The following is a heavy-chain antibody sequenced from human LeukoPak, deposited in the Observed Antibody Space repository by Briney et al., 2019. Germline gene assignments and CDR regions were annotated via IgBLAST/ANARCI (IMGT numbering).Heavy chain of an antibody. J-gene: IGHJ4*02. V-gene: IGHV1-18*01. CDR3: ARAQSVYDSSCYYHVDDY. CDR1: GYTFTSYG. CDR2: ISAYNGNT. Sequence: ASVKVSCKASGYTFTSYGISWVRQAPGQGLEWMGWISAYNGNTNYAQKLQGRVTMTTDTSTSTAYMELRSLRSDDTAVYYCARAQSVYDSSCYYHVDDYWGQGTLVTVSS. D-gene: IGHD3-22*01.